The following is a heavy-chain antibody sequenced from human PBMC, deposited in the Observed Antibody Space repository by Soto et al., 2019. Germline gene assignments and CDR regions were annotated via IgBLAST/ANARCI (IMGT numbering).Heavy chain of an antibody. D-gene: IGHD6-19*01. CDR1: GGTFSSYA. CDR3: ARMPYSSGWYVWWFDP. CDR2: IIPIFGTA. J-gene: IGHJ5*02. Sequence: QVQLVQSGAEVKKPGSSVKVSCKASGGTFSSYAISWVRQAPGQGLEWMGGIIPIFGTANYAQKFQGRVTISGEQTTSTAYMELSSLRSEDTAVYYCARMPYSSGWYVWWFDPWGQGTLVTVSS. V-gene: IGHV1-69*01.